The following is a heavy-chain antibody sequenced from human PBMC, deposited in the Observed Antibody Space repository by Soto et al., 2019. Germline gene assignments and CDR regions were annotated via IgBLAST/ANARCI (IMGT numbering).Heavy chain of an antibody. CDR2: IYYSGST. CDR1: GGSTSSYY. CDR3: AATPRY. V-gene: IGHV4-59*01. J-gene: IGHJ4*02. D-gene: IGHD2-15*01. Sequence: SETLSLTCSVSGGSTSSYYWSWIRQPPGKGLEWIGYIYYSGSTDYSPSLKSRVTMSIDTSQNQVSLKLTSVTTADTAVYYCAATPRYWGQETLV.